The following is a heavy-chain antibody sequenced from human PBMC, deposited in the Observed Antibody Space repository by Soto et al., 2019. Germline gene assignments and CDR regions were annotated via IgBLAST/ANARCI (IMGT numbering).Heavy chain of an antibody. CDR1: GFPFSGYW. D-gene: IGHD6-13*01. CDR3: AKVAQQQLVITYSYGY. J-gene: IGHJ4*02. V-gene: IGHV3-23*01. CDR2: ISGSGGST. Sequence: GGSLRLSCAAAGFPFSGYWMHWVRQAPGKGLEWVSAISGSGGSTYYADSVKGRFTISRDNSKNTLYLQMNSLRAEDTAVYYCAKVAQQQLVITYSYGYWGQGTLVTVSS.